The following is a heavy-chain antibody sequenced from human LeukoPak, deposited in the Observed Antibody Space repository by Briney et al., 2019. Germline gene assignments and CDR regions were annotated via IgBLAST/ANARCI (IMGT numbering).Heavy chain of an antibody. J-gene: IGHJ4*02. CDR2: ITSSSTYI. V-gene: IGHV3-21*01. Sequence: GGSLRLSCAASGFTFSTYSMNWVRQAPGKGLEWVSSITSSSTYIYYADSVKGRFTISRDNAKNSLYLQMNSLRAEDTAVYYCARDTEWELMGSYYFDCWGQGTLVTVSS. D-gene: IGHD1-26*01. CDR1: GFTFSTYS. CDR3: ARDTEWELMGSYYFDC.